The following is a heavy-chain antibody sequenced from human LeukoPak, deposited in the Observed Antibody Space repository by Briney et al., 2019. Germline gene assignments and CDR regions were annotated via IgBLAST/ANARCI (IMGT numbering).Heavy chain of an antibody. V-gene: IGHV4-59*01. CDR1: GGSISGYY. D-gene: IGHD6-13*01. Sequence: PSETLSLTCTVSGGSISGYYWTWIRQPPGKGLEWIGYMYYRGNTNYDPSLKSRVTISIDTPNNQFSLKLSSVTAADTAVYYCATGVHGIAAAGDYYFDYWGQGTLVTVSS. CDR3: ATGVHGIAAAGDYYFDY. CDR2: MYYRGNT. J-gene: IGHJ4*02.